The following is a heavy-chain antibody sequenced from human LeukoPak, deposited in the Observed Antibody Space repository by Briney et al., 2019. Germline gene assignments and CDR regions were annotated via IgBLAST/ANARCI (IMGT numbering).Heavy chain of an antibody. J-gene: IGHJ4*02. CDR2: IIPIFGIA. CDR1: GGTFSSYA. Sequence: GASVKVSCKASGGTFSSYAISWVRQAPGQGLEWMGRIIPIFGIANYAQKFQGRVTITADKSTSTAYMGLSSLRSEDTAVYYCARVRDPYYDSSGYLVYWGQGTLVTVSS. CDR3: ARVRDPYYDSSGYLVY. D-gene: IGHD3-22*01. V-gene: IGHV1-69*04.